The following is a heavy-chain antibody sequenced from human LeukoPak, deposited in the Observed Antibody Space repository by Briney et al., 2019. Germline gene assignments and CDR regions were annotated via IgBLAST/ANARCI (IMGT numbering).Heavy chain of an antibody. D-gene: IGHD3-3*01. CDR2: ISAYNGNT. CDR1: GYTFTSYG. J-gene: IGHJ6*02. V-gene: IGHV1-18*01. CDR3: ARVPGMELQAGSGYYNDYYYYYGRDV. Sequence: ASVKVSCKATGYTFTSYGISWVRQAPGQGLEWMGWISAYNGNTNYAQKLQGRVTMTTDTSTSTAYMELRSLRSDDAAVYYCARVPGMELQAGSGYYNDYYYYYGRDVWGQGTTVTVSS.